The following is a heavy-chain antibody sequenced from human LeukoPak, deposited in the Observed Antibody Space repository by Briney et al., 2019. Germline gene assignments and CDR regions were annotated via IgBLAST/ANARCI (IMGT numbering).Heavy chain of an antibody. CDR1: GGSFSGYY. CDR3: AREWGSQFDP. D-gene: IGHD3-16*01. CDR2: INHSGST. Sequence: SETLSLTCAVYGGSFSGYYWSWIRQPPGKGLEWIGEINHSGSTNYNPSLKSRVTISVDRSKNQFSLKLSSVTAADTAVYYCAREWGSQFDPWGQGTLVTVSS. J-gene: IGHJ5*02. V-gene: IGHV4-34*01.